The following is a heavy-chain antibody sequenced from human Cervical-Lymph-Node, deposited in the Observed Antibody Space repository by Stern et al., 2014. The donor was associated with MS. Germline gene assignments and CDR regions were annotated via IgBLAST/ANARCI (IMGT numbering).Heavy chain of an antibody. Sequence: QVTLRESGPTLVKPTQTLTLSCIVSGFSLSTSGVGVGWIRQPPGKALEWLALIYWDDDKRYSPSLKSRLTITKDTSKNQVVLTMTNMDPVDTGTYFCANRRDSNSWFDYWGQGTLVTVSS. D-gene: IGHD6-13*01. J-gene: IGHJ5*01. CDR1: GFSLSTSGVG. V-gene: IGHV2-5*02. CDR3: ANRRDSNSWFDY. CDR2: IYWDDDK.